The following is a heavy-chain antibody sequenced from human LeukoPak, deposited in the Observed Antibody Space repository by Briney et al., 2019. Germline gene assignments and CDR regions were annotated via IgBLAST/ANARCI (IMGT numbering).Heavy chain of an antibody. CDR1: GYTFTSYD. Sequence: ASVKVSCKASGYTFTSYDINWVRQATGQGLEWMGWMNPNSGNTGYAQKFQGRVTMTRNTSISTAYMELSSLRSEDTAVYYCARSLPRILVVIAAGYYYGMDVWGQGTTVIVSS. J-gene: IGHJ6*02. CDR2: MNPNSGNT. V-gene: IGHV1-8*01. D-gene: IGHD2-21*01. CDR3: ARSLPRILVVIAAGYYYGMDV.